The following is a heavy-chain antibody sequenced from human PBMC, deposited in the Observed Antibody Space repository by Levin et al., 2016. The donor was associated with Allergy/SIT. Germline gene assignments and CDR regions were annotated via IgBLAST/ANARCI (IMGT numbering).Heavy chain of an antibody. CDR1: GYTFTSYG. J-gene: IGHJ6*02. Sequence: ASVKVSCKASGYTFTSYGISWVRQAPGQGLEWMGWISAYNGNTNYAQKLQGRVTMTTDTSTSTAYMELRSLRSDDTAVYYCARSLDGQRYYYYYGMDVWGQGTTVTVSS. CDR3: ARSLDGQRYYYYYGMDV. V-gene: IGHV1-18*01. D-gene: IGHD5-24*01. CDR2: ISAYNGNT.